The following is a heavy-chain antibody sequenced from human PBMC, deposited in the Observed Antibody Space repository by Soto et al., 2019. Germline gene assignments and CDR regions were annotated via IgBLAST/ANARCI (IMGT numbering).Heavy chain of an antibody. J-gene: IGHJ4*02. CDR2: IIPLYGTV. CDR3: ARVRVIRGVIPSHFGL. D-gene: IGHD3-10*01. V-gene: IGHV1-69*06. CDR1: GGTFKVYG. Sequence: QAHLAKSGAEVKKPGSSGRVSCKPSGGTFKVYGISGVRQPPGKGLDWMGVIIPLYGTVNYAQKFQGRVSITADKSTSTAYMDLNSLRSDDTAVYYCARVRVIRGVIPSHFGLWGQGTQVTVSS.